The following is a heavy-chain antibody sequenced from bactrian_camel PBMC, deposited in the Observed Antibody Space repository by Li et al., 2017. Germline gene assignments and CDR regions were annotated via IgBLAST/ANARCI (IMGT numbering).Heavy chain of an antibody. CDR1: GDTSNNYC. CDR3: AADGGRWKHRSGSCLVAHEYDY. Sequence: QVQLVESGGGSVQTGGSLRLSCSASGDTSNNYCIGWFRQAPGKEREGVADIDFDGRTNYADSVKGRFTISKDTAKTNTLYLQMNNLNPEDAAMYYCAADGGRWKHRSGSCLVAHEYDYWGQGTQVTVS. J-gene: IGHJ4*01. D-gene: IGHD2*01. V-gene: IGHV3S53*01. CDR2: IDFDGRT.